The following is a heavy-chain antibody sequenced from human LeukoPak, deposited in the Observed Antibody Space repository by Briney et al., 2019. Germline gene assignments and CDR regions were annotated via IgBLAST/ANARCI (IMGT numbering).Heavy chain of an antibody. J-gene: IGHJ3*02. Sequence: ASVKVSCKASGGTFSSYAISWVRQAPGQGLEWMGGIIPIFGTANYAQKFQGRVTITADESTSTAYMELSSLRSEDTAVYYCAREYYYDTSGYYPAAFDIWGQGTMVTVSS. CDR2: IIPIFGTA. V-gene: IGHV1-69*13. CDR3: AREYYYDTSGYYPAAFDI. CDR1: GGTFSSYA. D-gene: IGHD3-22*01.